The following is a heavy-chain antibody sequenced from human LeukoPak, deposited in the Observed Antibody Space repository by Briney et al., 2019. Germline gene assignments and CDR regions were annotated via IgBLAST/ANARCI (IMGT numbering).Heavy chain of an antibody. V-gene: IGHV4-59*01. D-gene: IGHD3-3*01. CDR3: ARSSGEWLLYNYYYYMDV. CDR2: IYYSGST. Sequence: SETLSLTCTVSGGSTSSYYWSWIRQPPGKGLEWIGYIYYSGSTNYNPSLRSRVTISVDTSKNQFSLKLSSVTAADTAVYYCARSSGEWLLYNYYYYMDVWGKGTTVTVSS. CDR1: GGSTSSYY. J-gene: IGHJ6*03.